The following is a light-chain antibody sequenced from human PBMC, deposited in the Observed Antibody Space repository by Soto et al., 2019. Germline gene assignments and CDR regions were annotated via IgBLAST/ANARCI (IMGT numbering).Light chain of an antibody. CDR2: EVS. CDR1: SSDVDSYNS. Sequence: QSALTQPPSVSGSPGQSVTISCTGTSSDVDSYNSVSWYQQPPGTVPKLMIYEVSNRPSGVPDRFSGSKSGNTASLTISGLQAEDEADYYCSSYTTSNTYVFGTGTKLTVL. CDR3: SSYTTSNTYV. V-gene: IGLV2-18*02. J-gene: IGLJ1*01.